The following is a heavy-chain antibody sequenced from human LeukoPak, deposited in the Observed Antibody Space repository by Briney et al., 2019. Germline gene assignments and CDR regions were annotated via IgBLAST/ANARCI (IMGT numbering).Heavy chain of an antibody. J-gene: IGHJ4*02. V-gene: IGHV3-23*01. CDR3: AKAQGYYDC. CDR1: GFTFSKYG. Sequence: PGGSLRLSCAASGFTFSKYGMNWVRQAPGKGLEWVSGIGVGGTTYYADSVKGRFTISRDTSKNTLYLQMNSLRAEDTAVYYCAKAQGYYDCWGQGTLVIVSS. D-gene: IGHD3-22*01. CDR2: IGVGGTT.